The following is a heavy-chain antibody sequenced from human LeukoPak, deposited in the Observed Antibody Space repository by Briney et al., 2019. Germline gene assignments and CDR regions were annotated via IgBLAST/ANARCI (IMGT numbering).Heavy chain of an antibody. Sequence: SGGPLRLSCAASGFTFSDYYMSWIRQAPGKGLEWVSHISSSGSTIYYADPVKGRFTISRDNAKNSLYLQMNSLRAEDTAVYYCASHVDTAMVSDYFDYWGQGTLVTVSS. J-gene: IGHJ4*02. D-gene: IGHD5-18*01. V-gene: IGHV3-11*01. CDR2: ISSSGSTI. CDR1: GFTFSDYY. CDR3: ASHVDTAMVSDYFDY.